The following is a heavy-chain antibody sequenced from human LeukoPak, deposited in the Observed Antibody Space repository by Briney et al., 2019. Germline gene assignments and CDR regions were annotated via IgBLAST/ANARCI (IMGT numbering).Heavy chain of an antibody. D-gene: IGHD2-21*02. CDR2: ISYDGSNK. Sequence: GGSLRLSCAASGFTFSSYAMHWVRQAPGKGLEWVAVISYDGSNKYYADSVKGRFTISRDNSKNTLYLQMNSLRAEDTAVYYCARAFERDLTSRFDYWGQGTLVTVSS. CDR3: ARAFERDLTSRFDY. CDR1: GFTFSSYA. J-gene: IGHJ4*02. V-gene: IGHV3-30*04.